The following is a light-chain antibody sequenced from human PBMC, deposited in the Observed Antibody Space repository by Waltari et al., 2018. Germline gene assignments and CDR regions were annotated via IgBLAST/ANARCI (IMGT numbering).Light chain of an antibody. V-gene: IGLV4-69*01. CDR2: VNSDGSH. CDR1: SGHSSNI. CDR3: QTGGHGTWV. Sequence: QLVLTQSPSASASLGASVKLTCTLSSGHSSNIIAWHQQQPEKGPRYLMKVNSDGSHSKGDGIPDRFSGSSSGAERYLTISSVQSEDEADYYCQTGGHGTWVFGGRTKLTVL. J-gene: IGLJ3*02.